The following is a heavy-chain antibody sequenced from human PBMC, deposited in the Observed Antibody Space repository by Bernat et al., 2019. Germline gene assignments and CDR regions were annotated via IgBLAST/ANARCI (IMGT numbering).Heavy chain of an antibody. J-gene: IGHJ5*02. CDR2: IYYSGST. CDR3: AREERFLEWSVSWFDP. V-gene: IGHV4-59*01. Sequence: QVQLQESGPGLVKPSETLSLTCTVSGGSISSYYWSWIRQPPGKGLEWIGYIYYSGSTNYNPSLKSRVTISVDTSKNQFSLKLSSVTAADTAVYYCAREERFLEWSVSWFDPWGQGTLVTVSS. D-gene: IGHD3-3*01. CDR1: GGSISSYY.